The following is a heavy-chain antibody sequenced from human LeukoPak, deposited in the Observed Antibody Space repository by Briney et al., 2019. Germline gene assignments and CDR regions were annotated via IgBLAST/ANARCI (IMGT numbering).Heavy chain of an antibody. D-gene: IGHD5-18*01. J-gene: IGHJ4*02. V-gene: IGHV1-2*02. CDR1: GYTFTGYY. Sequence: ASVKVSCKASGYTFTGYYMHWARQAPGQGLEWMGWINPNSGGTNYAQKFQGRVTMTRDTSISTAYMELSRLRSDDTAVYYCVRANKRGYSYGLGYWGQGTLVTVSS. CDR3: VRANKRGYSYGLGY. CDR2: INPNSGGT.